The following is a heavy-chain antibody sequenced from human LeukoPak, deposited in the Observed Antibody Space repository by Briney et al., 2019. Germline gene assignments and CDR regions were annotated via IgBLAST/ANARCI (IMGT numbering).Heavy chain of an antibody. Sequence: TGGSLRLSCEASGFTFSDSRMTWVRQAPGKGLEWVAHIKEDGTDKQYVDSVKGRFTISRDNAKKSLFLQMNSLRAEDTALYYCARDRGWFTFDSWGQGTRVTVSS. CDR2: IKEDGTDK. J-gene: IGHJ4*02. CDR3: ARDRGWFTFDS. CDR1: GFTFSDSR. V-gene: IGHV3-7*01. D-gene: IGHD6-19*01.